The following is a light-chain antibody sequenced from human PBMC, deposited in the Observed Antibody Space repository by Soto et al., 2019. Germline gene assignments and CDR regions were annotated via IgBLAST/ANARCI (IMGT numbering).Light chain of an antibody. Sequence: DVMMSQSPSTLSVSVGDRVTISCRASQRISSRLAWYQRKPGKAPKLLIYDTSRLASGVPSRFSGSGSGTDFTLTISSLQPEDFAAYYCQQCYSTPWTFGQGTKVDIK. CDR1: QRISSR. CDR3: QQCYSTPWT. CDR2: DTS. J-gene: IGKJ1*01. V-gene: IGKV1-5*01.